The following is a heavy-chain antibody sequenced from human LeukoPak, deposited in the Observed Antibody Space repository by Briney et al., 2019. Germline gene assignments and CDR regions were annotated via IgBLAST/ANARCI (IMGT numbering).Heavy chain of an antibody. CDR1: GFSFSNAW. D-gene: IGHD3/OR15-3a*01. J-gene: IGHJ4*02. CDR3: TAGTGRSDFDY. V-gene: IGHV3-15*01. CDR2: IKRKGDDGTI. Sequence: GGSLRLSCAASGFSFSNAWMSWVRQAPGKGLEWVGRIKRKGDDGTIDYAAPVKGRLTISRDDSRNTLYLQMNSLKSEDTAVYYCTAGTGRSDFDYWGQGTLVTVSA.